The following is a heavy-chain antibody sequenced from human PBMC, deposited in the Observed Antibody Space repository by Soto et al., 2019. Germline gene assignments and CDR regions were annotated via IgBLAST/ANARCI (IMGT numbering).Heavy chain of an antibody. V-gene: IGHV1-2*02. CDR2: LNPKSGDT. Sequence: ASVKVSCKASGYTFTGYYIHWLRQAPGQGLEWLGWLNPKSGDTKYAQKFQGRVTMTNDTSISTAYMELSRLGSDDTAVYYCARGDLATPANFYAGWFDTWGQGTLATVSS. D-gene: IGHD2-15*01. CDR1: GYTFTGYY. CDR3: ARGDLATPANFYAGWFDT. J-gene: IGHJ5*02.